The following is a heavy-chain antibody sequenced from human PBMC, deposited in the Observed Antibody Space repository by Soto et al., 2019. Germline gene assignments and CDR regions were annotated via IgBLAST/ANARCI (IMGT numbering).Heavy chain of an antibody. V-gene: IGHV3-64D*08. CDR1: GFTFSSYA. CDR2: ISSNGGST. D-gene: IGHD3-16*01. CDR3: VKELRSLPPEQVDY. Sequence: GGSLRLSCSASGFTFSSYAMHWVRQAPGKGLEYVSAISSNGGSTYYADSVKGRFTISRDNSKNTLYLQMSSLRAEDTAVYYCVKELRSLPPEQVDYWGQGTLVTVSS. J-gene: IGHJ4*02.